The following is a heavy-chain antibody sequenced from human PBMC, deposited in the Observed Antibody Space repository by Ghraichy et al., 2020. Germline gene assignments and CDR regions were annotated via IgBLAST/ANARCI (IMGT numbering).Heavy chain of an antibody. Sequence: LSLTCAASGFTFSNYAMSWVRQAPGKGLDWVSCISGGGGSTHYADSVKGRFTISRDNSMHTLYLQMSSLRAEDTAVYYCAKSRSSGFGVDYDYWGQGTLVTVSS. CDR2: ISGGGGST. J-gene: IGHJ4*02. V-gene: IGHV3-23*01. CDR1: GFTFSNYA. CDR3: AKSRSSGFGVDYDY. D-gene: IGHD3-3*01.